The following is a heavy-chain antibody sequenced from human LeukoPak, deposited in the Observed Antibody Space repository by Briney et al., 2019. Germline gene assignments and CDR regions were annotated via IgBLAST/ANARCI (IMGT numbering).Heavy chain of an antibody. D-gene: IGHD6-6*01. J-gene: IGHJ6*03. CDR2: ISGDGGST. Sequence: PGGSLRLSCAASGFTFDDYAMHWVRHAPGKGLEWVSLISGDGGSTYYADSVKGRFTISRDNSKNSLYLQMNSLRTEDTALYYCAKGIAARPWLDYYYMDVWGKGTTVTVSS. CDR3: AKGIAARPWLDYYYMDV. CDR1: GFTFDDYA. V-gene: IGHV3-43*02.